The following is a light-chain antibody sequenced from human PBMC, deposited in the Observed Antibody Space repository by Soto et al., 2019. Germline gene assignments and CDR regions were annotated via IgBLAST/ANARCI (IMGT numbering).Light chain of an antibody. CDR3: QKYNSAPWT. CDR2: AAS. Sequence: DIQMTQSPSSLSASVGDRVTITCRASHAISTYLAWYQQKPGKVPKLLIYAASTLQSGVPSRFSGSASGTDFTLTISSLQPEDVATYYCQKYNSAPWTFGQGTKVEIK. CDR1: HAISTY. J-gene: IGKJ1*01. V-gene: IGKV1-27*01.